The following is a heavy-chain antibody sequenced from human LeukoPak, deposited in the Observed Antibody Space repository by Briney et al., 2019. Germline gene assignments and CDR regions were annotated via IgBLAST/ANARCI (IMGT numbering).Heavy chain of an antibody. Sequence: SETLSLTCTVSGGSISSYYWSWIRQPPGKGLEWIGYIYYSGSTNYNPSLKSRVTISVDTSKNQFSLKLSSVTAADTAVYYCARSNYGGNSGGRDFDYWGQGTLVTVSP. CDR1: GGSISSYY. D-gene: IGHD4-23*01. J-gene: IGHJ4*02. V-gene: IGHV4-59*08. CDR2: IYYSGST. CDR3: ARSNYGGNSGGRDFDY.